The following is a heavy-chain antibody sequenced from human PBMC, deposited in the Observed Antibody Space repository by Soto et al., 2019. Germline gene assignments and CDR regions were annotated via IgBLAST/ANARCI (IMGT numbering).Heavy chain of an antibody. CDR1: GGSISSSNW. CDR2: IYHSGST. V-gene: IGHV4-4*02. CDR3: ASKSSGYQRGSFDP. J-gene: IGHJ5*02. Sequence: QVQLQESGPGLVKPSGTLSLTCAVSGGSISSSNWWSWVRQPPGKGLEWIGEIYHSGSTNYNPSLKSRVTISLDKSKNQFSLKLSSVATADTAVYYCASKSSGYQRGSFDPWGQGTLVTVSS. D-gene: IGHD3-22*01.